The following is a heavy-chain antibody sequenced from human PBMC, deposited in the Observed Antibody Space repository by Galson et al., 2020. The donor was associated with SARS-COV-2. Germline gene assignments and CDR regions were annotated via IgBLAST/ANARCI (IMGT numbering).Heavy chain of an antibody. V-gene: IGHV1-18*01. D-gene: IGHD3-3*01. CDR3: ARDHYDYYHDGMDV. J-gene: IGHJ6*02. Sequence: ASVKVSCKASGYTFTTHGISWVRQAPGQGLEWMGWSSTSNGDTNYAQMFQGRVTMTTDTSTSTAYMELRSLRSDDTAVYYCARDHYDYYHDGMDVWGQGTTVTVSS. CDR1: GYTFTTHG. CDR2: SSTSNGDT.